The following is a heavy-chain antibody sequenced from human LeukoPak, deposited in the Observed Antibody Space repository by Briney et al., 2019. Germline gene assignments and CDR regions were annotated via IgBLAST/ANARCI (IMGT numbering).Heavy chain of an antibody. D-gene: IGHD6-13*01. CDR1: GGSISNGNYY. V-gene: IGHV4-61*02. Sequence: PSQTLSLTCTVSGGSISNGNYYWSWIRQPAGKGLEWIGRIYTSGSTNYNPSLKSRVTISVDTSKNQFSLKLSSVTAADTAVYYCAKDHGDSSSWRPFDYWGQGTLVTVSS. CDR3: AKDHGDSSSWRPFDY. J-gene: IGHJ4*02. CDR2: IYTSGST.